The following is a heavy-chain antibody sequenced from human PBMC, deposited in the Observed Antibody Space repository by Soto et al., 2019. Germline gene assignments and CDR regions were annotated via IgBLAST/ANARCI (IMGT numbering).Heavy chain of an antibody. Sequence: GGSLRLSCAASGFTFDDYGMSWVRQAPGKGLEWVSGINWNGGSTGYADSVKGRFTISRDNAKNSLYLQMNSLRAEDTALYHCARDGRYCTNGVCSIQTEYYYYYYMDVWGKGTTVTVSS. CDR3: ARDGRYCTNGVCSIQTEYYYYYYMDV. V-gene: IGHV3-20*01. D-gene: IGHD2-8*01. CDR1: GFTFDDYG. J-gene: IGHJ6*03. CDR2: INWNGGST.